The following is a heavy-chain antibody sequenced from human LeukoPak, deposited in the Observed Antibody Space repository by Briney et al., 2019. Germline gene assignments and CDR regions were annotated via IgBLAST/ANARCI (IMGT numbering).Heavy chain of an antibody. CDR3: ARDNQNYGYPPYFDY. CDR1: GFTFSSYA. CDR2: ISGNGGST. J-gene: IGHJ4*02. D-gene: IGHD5-18*01. V-gene: IGHV3-64*01. Sequence: GGSLRLSCAASGFTFSSYAMHWVRQAPGKGLEYVSAISGNGGSTYYANSVKGRFTISRDNSKNTLYLQMGSLRAEDVAVYYCARDNQNYGYPPYFDYWGQGTLVTVSS.